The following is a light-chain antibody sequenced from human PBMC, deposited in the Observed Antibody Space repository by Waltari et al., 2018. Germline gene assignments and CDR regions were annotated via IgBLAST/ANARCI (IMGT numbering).Light chain of an antibody. CDR3: CSYTRSNTLI. CDR2: DVN. V-gene: IGLV2-11*01. J-gene: IGLJ2*01. CDR1: SSDVGGHNY. Sequence: QSALTQPRSVSGSPGESVTISCTGTSSDVGGHNYVSWYQQHPDKAPKFMIYDVNKRPSGVPDRFSSSKSGNTASLTSSGLQAEDEAYYFCCSYTRSNTLIFGGGTKLTVL.